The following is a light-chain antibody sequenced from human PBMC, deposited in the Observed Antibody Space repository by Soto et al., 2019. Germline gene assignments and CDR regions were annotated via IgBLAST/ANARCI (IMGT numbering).Light chain of an antibody. J-gene: IGLJ1*01. CDR1: NSVIGLYNY. V-gene: IGLV2-14*01. CDR2: EVN. CDR3: TCLSTTSTPIV. Sequence: QSVLSQPASMSGSPGQSITIPCTGANSVIGLYNYVSWYQHHPGKAPKLLISEVNIRPSGLSDRFSASKAGNTASLTISGLRPEDEAFYYCTCLSTTSTPIVFGTGTKVTVL.